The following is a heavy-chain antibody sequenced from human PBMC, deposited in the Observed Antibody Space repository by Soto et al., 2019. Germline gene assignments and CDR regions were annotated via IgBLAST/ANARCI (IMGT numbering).Heavy chain of an antibody. CDR2: ISWNSGSI. CDR1: GFTFDDYA. J-gene: IGHJ4*02. Sequence: EVQLVESGGGLVQPGRSLRLSCAASGFTFDDYAMHWVRQAPGKGLEWVSGISWNSGSIGYADSVKGRFTISRDNAKNSLYLQMNSLRAEDTALYYCAKGNYDSSGYYWIDYWGQGTLVTVSA. D-gene: IGHD3-22*01. V-gene: IGHV3-9*01. CDR3: AKGNYDSSGYYWIDY.